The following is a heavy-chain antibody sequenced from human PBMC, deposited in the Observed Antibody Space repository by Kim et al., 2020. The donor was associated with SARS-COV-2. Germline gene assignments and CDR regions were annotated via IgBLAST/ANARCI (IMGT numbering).Heavy chain of an antibody. J-gene: IGHJ3*02. Sequence: SETLSLTCTVSGGSISSGGYYWSWIRQHPGKGLEWIGYIYYSGSTYYNPSLKSRVTISVDTSKNQFSLKLSSVTAADTAVYYCARDRFRTLIYDSSGIDAFDIWGQGTMVTVSS. CDR3: ARDRFRTLIYDSSGIDAFDI. CDR2: IYYSGST. CDR1: GGSISSGGYY. V-gene: IGHV4-31*03. D-gene: IGHD3-22*01.